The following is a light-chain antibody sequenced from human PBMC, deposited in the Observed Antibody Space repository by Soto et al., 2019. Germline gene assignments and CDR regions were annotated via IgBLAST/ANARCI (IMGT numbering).Light chain of an antibody. CDR1: QSVRSSY. Sequence: EIVLPQSPGTLSLSPGASSPLSCRARQSVRSSYLAWYQQKPGQAPRLLIYGASSRATVIPDRFSGSGSGTDFTLTISRLEPEDFAVYYCQQYGSSPSWTFGQGTKVDI. CDR3: QQYGSSPSWT. CDR2: GAS. V-gene: IGKV3-20*01. J-gene: IGKJ1*01.